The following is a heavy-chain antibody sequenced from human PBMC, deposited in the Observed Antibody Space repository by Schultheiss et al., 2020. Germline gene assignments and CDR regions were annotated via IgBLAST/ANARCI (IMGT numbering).Heavy chain of an antibody. V-gene: IGHV4-34*01. CDR3: ARLSGAYGRDCDY. Sequence: SETLSLTCTVSGGSISSYYWSWIRQPPGKGLEWIGEINHSGSTNYNPSLKSRVTISVDTSKNQFSLKLSSVTAADTGVYYCARLSGAYGRDCDYWGQGTLVTV. CDR1: GGSISSYY. CDR2: INHSGST. D-gene: IGHD1-26*01. J-gene: IGHJ4*02.